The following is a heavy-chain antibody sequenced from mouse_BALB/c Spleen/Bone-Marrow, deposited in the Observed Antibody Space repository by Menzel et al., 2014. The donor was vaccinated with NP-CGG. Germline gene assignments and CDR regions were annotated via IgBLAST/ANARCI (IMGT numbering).Heavy chain of an antibody. D-gene: IGHD2-2*01. CDR1: SYTFTTYT. Sequence: VQLVESGAELARPGASVKMSCKASSYTFTTYTMHWVKQRPGQGLEWIGYINPSSGYTNYNQKFKDKATLTADKSSSTAYMQLSSLTSGDSAVYFCAKRDIYYGYDGNAMDYWGQGTSVTVSS. V-gene: IGHV1-4*01. J-gene: IGHJ4*01. CDR2: INPSSGYT. CDR3: AKRDIYYGYDGNAMDY.